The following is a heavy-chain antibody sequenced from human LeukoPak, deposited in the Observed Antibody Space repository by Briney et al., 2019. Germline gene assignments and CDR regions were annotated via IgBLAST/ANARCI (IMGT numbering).Heavy chain of an antibody. J-gene: IGHJ4*02. V-gene: IGHV3-64*01. D-gene: IGHD3-9*01. CDR2: ISRNEGST. CDR1: GFTFSSYA. CDR3: FFKQKTAYDILTGYYAY. Sequence: GGSLRLSYAASGFTFSSYAMHWVSEAPEKGLKYGSAISRNEGSTYYANSEKSRFTISRVNSKNTLYVQMGSLRAEDMAVYYFFFKQKTAYDILTGYYAYWGQGTLVTVSS.